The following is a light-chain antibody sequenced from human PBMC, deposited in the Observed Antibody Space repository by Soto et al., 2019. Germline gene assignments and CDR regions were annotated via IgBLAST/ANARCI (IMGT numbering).Light chain of an antibody. V-gene: IGKV3-15*01. CDR1: QSVSSD. Sequence: IVMTQSPATLSLSRGERATLSCRASQSVSSDLAWYHQKPGQAPGLPIYGASTRATGIPARFSGSGSGTEFTLTISSLQSEDFAVYYCQQYNNWPRTFGQGTKVDIK. J-gene: IGKJ1*01. CDR2: GAS. CDR3: QQYNNWPRT.